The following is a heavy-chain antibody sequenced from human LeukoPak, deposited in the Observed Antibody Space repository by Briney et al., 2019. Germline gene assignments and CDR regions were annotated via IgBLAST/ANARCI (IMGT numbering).Heavy chain of an antibody. Sequence: GGSLRLSCAASGFTFSSYAMSWVRQAPGKGLEWVSAISGSGGSTYYADSVKGRFTISRDNSKNTLYLQMNSLRAEDTAVYYCAREGSGWYLWWYFDLWGRGTLVTVSS. CDR3: AREGSGWYLWWYFDL. V-gene: IGHV3-23*01. D-gene: IGHD6-19*01. CDR2: ISGSGGST. J-gene: IGHJ2*01. CDR1: GFTFSSYA.